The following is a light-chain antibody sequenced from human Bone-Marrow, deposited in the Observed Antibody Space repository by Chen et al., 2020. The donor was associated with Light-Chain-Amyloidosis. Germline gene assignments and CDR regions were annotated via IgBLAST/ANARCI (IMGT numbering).Light chain of an antibody. CDR1: NIGSTS. Sequence: SYVLTQPSSVSVAPGQTATIACGGNNIGSTSVHWYQQPPGQAPLLVVYDDSDRPSGIPERLSGSHSGNTATLTSSRVEAGDEADYYCQVWDRSSDRPVFGGGTKLTVL. J-gene: IGLJ3*02. CDR2: DDS. V-gene: IGLV3-21*02. CDR3: QVWDRSSDRPV.